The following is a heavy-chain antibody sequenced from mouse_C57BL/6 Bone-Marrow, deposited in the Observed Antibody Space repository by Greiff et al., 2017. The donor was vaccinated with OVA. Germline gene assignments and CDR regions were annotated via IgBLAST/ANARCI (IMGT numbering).Heavy chain of an antibody. CDR1: GYSFTGYY. Sequence: VQLQQSGPELVKPGASVKISCKASGYSFTGYYMNWVKQSPEKSLEWIGEINPSTGGTTYNQKFKAKATLTVDKSSSTAYMQLKSLTSEDSAVYYCARLVNWDYFDYWGQGTTLTVSS. J-gene: IGHJ2*01. CDR2: INPSTGGT. CDR3: ARLVNWDYFDY. V-gene: IGHV1-42*01. D-gene: IGHD4-1*01.